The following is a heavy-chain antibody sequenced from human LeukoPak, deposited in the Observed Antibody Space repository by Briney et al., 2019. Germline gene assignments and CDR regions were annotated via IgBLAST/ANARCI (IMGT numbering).Heavy chain of an antibody. CDR2: IYYSGST. D-gene: IGHD4-11*01. Sequence: ASETLSLTCAVYGGSFSGYYWSWIRQPPGKGVEWIAYIYYSGSTNYNPSLKSRVTISVDTSKNQFSLKMTSVTAADTAVYYCARGMTTATHWGQGTLVTVSS. CDR3: ARGMTTATH. V-gene: IGHV4-59*01. CDR1: GGSFSGYY. J-gene: IGHJ4*02.